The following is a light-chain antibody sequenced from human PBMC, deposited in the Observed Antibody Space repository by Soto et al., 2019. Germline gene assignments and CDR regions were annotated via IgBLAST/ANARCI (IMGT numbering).Light chain of an antibody. CDR1: RGSIASNY. Sequence: NFMLTQPHSVSESPGKTVIIYCTRSRGSIASNYVQWYQQRPGSSPTTVIYEDNQRPSGLPDRFSGSIDSPSNSASLTISGLETEDETDYFCQSYDATNQVFGGGTKLTVL. V-gene: IGLV6-57*01. CDR3: QSYDATNQV. J-gene: IGLJ3*02. CDR2: EDN.